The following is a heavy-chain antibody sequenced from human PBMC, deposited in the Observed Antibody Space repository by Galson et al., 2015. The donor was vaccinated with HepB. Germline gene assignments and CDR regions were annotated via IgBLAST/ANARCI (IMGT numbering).Heavy chain of an antibody. D-gene: IGHD6-6*01. CDR3: ARAQTKLAARRRWFDP. V-gene: IGHV1-8*01. CDR1: GYTFTSYD. J-gene: IGHJ5*02. Sequence: SVKVSCKASGYTFTSYDINWVRQATGQGLEWMGWMNPNSGNTGYAQKFQGRVTMTRNTSISTAYMELSSLRSEDTAVYYCARAQTKLAARRRWFDPWGQGTLVTVSS. CDR2: MNPNSGNT.